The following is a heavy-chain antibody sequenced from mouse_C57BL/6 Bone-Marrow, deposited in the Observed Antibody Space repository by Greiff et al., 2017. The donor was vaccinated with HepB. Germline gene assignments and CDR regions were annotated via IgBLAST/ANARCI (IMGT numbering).Heavy chain of an antibody. Sequence: VQLQQSGAELVRPGTSVKVSCKASGYAFTNYLIEWVKQRPGQGLEWIGVINPGSGGTNYNEKFKGKATLTADKSSSTAYMQLSSLTSEDSAVYFCARKTTVSPYAMDYWGQGTSVTVSS. D-gene: IGHD1-1*01. J-gene: IGHJ4*01. CDR3: ARKTTVSPYAMDY. CDR2: INPGSGGT. V-gene: IGHV1-54*01. CDR1: GYAFTNYL.